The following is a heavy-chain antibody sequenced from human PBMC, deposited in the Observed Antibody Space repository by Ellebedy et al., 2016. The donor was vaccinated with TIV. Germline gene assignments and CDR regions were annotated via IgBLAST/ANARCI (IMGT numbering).Heavy chain of an antibody. D-gene: IGHD2-8*02. Sequence: GGSLRLSCAASGFTFSSYAMSWVRQAPGKGLEWVSAITGNGINTYHTDSVKGRFTISRDNSKNTLYLQMNSLRAEDTAVYYCARDLVLDDYYYYGMDVWGQGTTVTVSS. J-gene: IGHJ6*02. CDR3: ARDLVLDDYYYYGMDV. CDR2: ITGNGINT. CDR1: GFTFSSYA. V-gene: IGHV3-23*01.